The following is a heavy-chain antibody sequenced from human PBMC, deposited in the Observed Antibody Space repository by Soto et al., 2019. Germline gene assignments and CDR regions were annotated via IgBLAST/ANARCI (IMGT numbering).Heavy chain of an antibody. D-gene: IGHD2-15*01. V-gene: IGHV1-46*03. Sequence: QGQLVQSGAEVKKPGASVKVSCKASGYSFIPYYLHWVRQAPGQGLEWMAIINPSGGSTTYAQKFTGRVSLTADLSTSTVYLELSSLKSDDTAVYYSATYCSGSKCTGPWNWGQGKLVSGSS. CDR3: ATYCSGSKCTGPWN. CDR2: INPSGGST. CDR1: GYSFIPYY. J-gene: IGHJ3*01.